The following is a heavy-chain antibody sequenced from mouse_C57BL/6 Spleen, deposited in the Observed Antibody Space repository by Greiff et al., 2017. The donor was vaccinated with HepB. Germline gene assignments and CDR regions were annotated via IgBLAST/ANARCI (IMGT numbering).Heavy chain of an antibody. V-gene: IGHV6-3*01. CDR2: IRLKSDNYAT. Sequence: EVKLEESGGGLVQPGGSMKLSCVASGFTFSNYWMNWVRQSPEKGLEWVAQIRLKSDNYATHYAESVKGRFTISRDDSKSSVYLQMNNLRAEDTGIYYCTDDYDAWFAYWGQGTLVTVFA. J-gene: IGHJ3*01. CDR1: GFTFSNYW. D-gene: IGHD2-4*01. CDR3: TDDYDAWFAY.